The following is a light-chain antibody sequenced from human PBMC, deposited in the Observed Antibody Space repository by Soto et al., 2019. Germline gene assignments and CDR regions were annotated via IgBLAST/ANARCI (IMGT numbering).Light chain of an antibody. Sequence: IVLTQSPATLSLSPGERATLSCRASQSVSSSLAWYQQKPGQAPRLLIYGASSRATGIPDRFSGSGSGTDFTLTISRLEPEDFAVYYCQQYGSSPLWTFGQGTKVDI. CDR1: QSVSSS. CDR2: GAS. V-gene: IGKV3-20*01. J-gene: IGKJ1*01. CDR3: QQYGSSPLWT.